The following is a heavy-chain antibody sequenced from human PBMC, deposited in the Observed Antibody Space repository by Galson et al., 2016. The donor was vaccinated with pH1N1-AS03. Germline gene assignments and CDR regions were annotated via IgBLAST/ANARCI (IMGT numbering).Heavy chain of an antibody. V-gene: IGHV6-1*01. Sequence: CAISGDSVSGSRGVAWNWIRQSPSRGLEWLGRTFYWSKWSHDYAESVKSRITIDPDTSNNQFSLHLNSVTPEDTAIYFCASGKNSVFDYWGQGTPVTVAS. CDR2: TFYWSKWSH. CDR1: GDSVSGSRGVA. J-gene: IGHJ4*02. CDR3: ASGKNSVFDY. D-gene: IGHD4-23*01.